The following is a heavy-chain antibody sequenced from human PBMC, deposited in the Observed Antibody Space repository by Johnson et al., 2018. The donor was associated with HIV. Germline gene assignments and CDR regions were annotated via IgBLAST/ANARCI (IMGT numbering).Heavy chain of an antibody. CDR3: ARESLEFWSRGAFDI. CDR1: GFTFSSYA. D-gene: IGHD3-10*01. Sequence: VQLVESGGGLVQPGGSLRLSCAASGFTFSSYAMSWVRQAPGKGLEWVSAISGSGGSTYYADSVKGRFTISRDTSKNTLFLEMNGLKAEDTDVYYCARESLEFWSRGAFDIWGQGTMVTVSS. V-gene: IGHV3-23*04. J-gene: IGHJ3*02. CDR2: ISGSGGST.